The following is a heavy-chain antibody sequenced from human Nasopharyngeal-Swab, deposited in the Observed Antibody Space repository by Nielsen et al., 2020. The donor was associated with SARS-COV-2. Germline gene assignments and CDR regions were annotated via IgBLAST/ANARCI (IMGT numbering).Heavy chain of an antibody. D-gene: IGHD6-19*01. Sequence: WIRQPPGKGLEWIGYIYYSGSTNYKPSLRSRVTISVDTSKNQFSLKLSSVTAADTAVYYCARDMGESSGWPDPFDYWGQGTLVTVSS. V-gene: IGHV4-59*01. J-gene: IGHJ4*02. CDR3: ARDMGESSGWPDPFDY. CDR2: IYYSGST.